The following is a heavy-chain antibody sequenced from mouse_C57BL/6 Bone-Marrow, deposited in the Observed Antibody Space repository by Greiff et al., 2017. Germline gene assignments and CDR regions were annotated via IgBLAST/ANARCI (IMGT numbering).Heavy chain of an antibody. D-gene: IGHD4-1*01. CDR1: GFTFSSYA. Sequence: EVHLVESGGGLVKPGGSLKLSCAASGFTFSSYAMSWVRPTPEKRLEWVATISDGGSYTYYPDNVKGRFTISRDNAKNNLYLQMSHLKSEDTAMYYCAREDWDGDAMDYWGQGTSVTVSS. J-gene: IGHJ4*01. CDR2: ISDGGSYT. CDR3: AREDWDGDAMDY. V-gene: IGHV5-4*01.